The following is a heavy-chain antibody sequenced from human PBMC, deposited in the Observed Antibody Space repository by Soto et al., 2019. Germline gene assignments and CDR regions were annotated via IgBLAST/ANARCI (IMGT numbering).Heavy chain of an antibody. J-gene: IGHJ5*02. CDR1: GFTFSSYG. D-gene: IGHD6-19*01. V-gene: IGHV3-30*18. CDR3: AKDQAVAGIYNWFDP. CDR2: ISYDGSNK. Sequence: PGGSLRLSCAASGFTFSSYGMHWVRQAPGKGLEWVAVISYDGSNKYYADSVKGRFTISRDNSKNTLYLQMNSLRAEDTAVYYCAKDQAVAGIYNWFDPWGQGTLVTVSS.